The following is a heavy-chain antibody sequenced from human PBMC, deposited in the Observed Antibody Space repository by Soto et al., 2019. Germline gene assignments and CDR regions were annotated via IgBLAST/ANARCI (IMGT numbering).Heavy chain of an antibody. J-gene: IGHJ4*02. CDR3: ARSLYYYDSSGYLY. D-gene: IGHD3-22*01. CDR2: ISSSGSTI. CDR1: GFTLDHYS. Sequence: XXSLTLSCAASGFTLDHYSMYWVRQAPGKGLEWVSYISSSGSTIYYADSVKGRFTISRDNAKNSLYLQMNSLRPEDTAVYYCARSLYYYDSSGYLYWGQGTLVTVSS. V-gene: IGHV3-11*01.